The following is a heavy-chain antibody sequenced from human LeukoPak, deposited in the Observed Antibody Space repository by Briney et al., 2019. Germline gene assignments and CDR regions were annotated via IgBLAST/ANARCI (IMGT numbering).Heavy chain of an antibody. J-gene: IGHJ6*03. Sequence: PGGSLRLSCAASGFIFSDYYMAWIRQAPGKGLEWVSTIKGIGPTTYYADSVKGRFTISRDNAKNSLFLQMSSLRVDDTAIYYCARAGEMRYMDVWGKGTAVIVSS. D-gene: IGHD5-24*01. CDR1: GFIFSDYY. CDR2: IKGIGPTT. CDR3: ARAGEMRYMDV. V-gene: IGHV3-11*04.